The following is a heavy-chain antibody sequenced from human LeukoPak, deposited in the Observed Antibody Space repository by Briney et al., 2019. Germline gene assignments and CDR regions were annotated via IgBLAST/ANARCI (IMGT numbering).Heavy chain of an antibody. CDR2: IGSSSSYI. CDR1: GFTFSSYS. CDR3: ARGVVVSSSYFDY. J-gene: IGHJ4*02. V-gene: IGHV3-21*01. D-gene: IGHD3-22*01. Sequence: PGGSLRLSCAASGFTFSSYSMNWVRQAPGKGLEWVSSIGSSSSYIYYAGSVKGRFTISRDNAKNSLYLQMNSLRAEDTAVYYCARGVVVSSSYFDYWGQGTLVTVSS.